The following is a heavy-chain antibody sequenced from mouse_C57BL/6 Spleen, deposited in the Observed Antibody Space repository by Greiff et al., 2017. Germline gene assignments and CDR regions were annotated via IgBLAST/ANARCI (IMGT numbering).Heavy chain of an antibody. J-gene: IGHJ2*01. CDR2: ISDGGSYT. Sequence: DVMLVESGGGLVKPGGSLKLSCAASGFTFSSYAMSWVRQTPEKRLEWVATISDGGSYTYYPDNVKGRFTISRDNAKNNLYLQMSHLKSEDTAMYYCARTYSNYCDYWGQGTTLTVSS. CDR1: GFTFSSYA. CDR3: ARTYSNYCDY. D-gene: IGHD2-5*01. V-gene: IGHV5-4*03.